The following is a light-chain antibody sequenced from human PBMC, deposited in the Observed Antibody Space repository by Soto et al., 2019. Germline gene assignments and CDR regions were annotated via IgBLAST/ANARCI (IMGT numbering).Light chain of an antibody. CDR2: EVN. J-gene: IGLJ1*01. CDR3: SSYAGSSNV. V-gene: IGLV2-8*01. Sequence: QSALTQPPSASGSPGQSVAISCTGTSSDVGGYNYVSWYQQHPGKAPKLMIYEVNKWPSGVPDRFSGSKSGNTASLTVSGLQAEDEADYYCSSYAGSSNVFGTGPKLTVL. CDR1: SSDVGGYNY.